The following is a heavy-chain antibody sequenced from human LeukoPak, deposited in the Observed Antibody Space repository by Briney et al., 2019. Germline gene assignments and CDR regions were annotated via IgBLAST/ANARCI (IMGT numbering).Heavy chain of an antibody. CDR1: GYTFTGYY. J-gene: IGHJ3*02. D-gene: IGHD3-22*01. CDR2: INPNSGGT. V-gene: IGHV1-2*02. CDR3: ARPYYDSSGGAFDI. Sequence: ASVKVSCKASGYTFTGYYMHWVRQAPGQGLEWMGWINPNSGGTNYAQKFQGRVTMTRDTSISTAYMELSRLRSDDTAVYYCARPYYDSSGGAFDIWGQGTMVTVSS.